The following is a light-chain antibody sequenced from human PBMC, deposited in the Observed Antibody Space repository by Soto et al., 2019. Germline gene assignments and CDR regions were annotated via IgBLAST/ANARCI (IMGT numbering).Light chain of an antibody. J-gene: IGLJ1*01. CDR1: SSDVGSYNL. Sequence: QSALTQPASVSGSPGQSITISCTGTSSDVGSYNLVSWYQQHPGKAPKLIIYEGSKRPSGVSNRFSGSKSGNTASLTISGLQAEDEADYYCSSYAGSSTYYVFGTGTKLTVL. CDR2: EGS. V-gene: IGLV2-23*01. CDR3: SSYAGSSTYYV.